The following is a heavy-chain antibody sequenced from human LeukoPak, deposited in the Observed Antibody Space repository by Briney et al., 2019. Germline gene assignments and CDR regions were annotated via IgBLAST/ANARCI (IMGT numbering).Heavy chain of an antibody. J-gene: IGHJ4*02. CDR3: AKAWTGYCSSTSCYEFDY. CDR2: ISGSGGST. V-gene: IGHV3-23*01. D-gene: IGHD2-2*01. Sequence: GGSLRLSCAASGFTFSSYATSWVRRAPGKGLEWVSAISGSGGSTYYADSVKGRFTISRDNSKNTLYLQMNSLRAEDTAVYYCAKAWTGYCSSTSCYEFDYWGQGTLVTVSS. CDR1: GFTFSSYA.